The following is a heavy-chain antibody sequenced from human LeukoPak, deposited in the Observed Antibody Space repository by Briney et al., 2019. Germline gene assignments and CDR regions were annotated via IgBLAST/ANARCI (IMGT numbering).Heavy chain of an antibody. J-gene: IGHJ4*02. CDR3: ARARRVAVRGLYFDF. Sequence: SETLSLTCAVYGGSFSGYYWSWIRQPPGKGLEWIGEINHSGSTNYNPSLKSRVTISVDTSKNQFSLKLSSVTAADTAVYHCARARRVAVRGLYFDFWGQGALVTVSS. CDR1: GGSFSGYY. D-gene: IGHD3-10*02. CDR2: INHSGST. V-gene: IGHV4-34*01.